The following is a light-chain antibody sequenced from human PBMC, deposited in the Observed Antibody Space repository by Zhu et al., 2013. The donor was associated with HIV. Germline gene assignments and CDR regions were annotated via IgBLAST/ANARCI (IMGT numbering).Light chain of an antibody. J-gene: IGKJ1*01. CDR1: QIVGSNS. Sequence: EIVLAQSPGTLSLSPGESVTLSCRASQIVGSNSLAWYQQKPGQAPRLLIYGASTRATGIPARFSGSGSGTEFTLTISSLQPEDFAVYYCQQYGTSPRTFGQGTKVEIK. V-gene: IGKV3-20*01. CDR2: GAS. CDR3: QQYGTSPRT.